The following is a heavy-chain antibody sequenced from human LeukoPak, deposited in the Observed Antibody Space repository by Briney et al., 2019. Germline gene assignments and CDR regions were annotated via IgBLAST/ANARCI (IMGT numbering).Heavy chain of an antibody. Sequence: GESLKISCKGSGYRFNIYWIGWVRQMPGKGLEWMGNIYPGDSDTRYSPSSQGQVTISADKSISTAYLQWNSLKTSDTAIYYCARFCSGGGCPNPSFDYWGQGSLVTVSS. J-gene: IGHJ4*02. CDR1: GYRFNIYW. CDR3: ARFCSGGGCPNPSFDY. V-gene: IGHV5-51*01. CDR2: IYPGDSDT. D-gene: IGHD2-15*01.